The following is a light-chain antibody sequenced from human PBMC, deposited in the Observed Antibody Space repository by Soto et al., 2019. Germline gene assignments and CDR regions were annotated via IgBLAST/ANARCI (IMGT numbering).Light chain of an antibody. Sequence: QSVLTQPASVSGSPGQSITISCTGTSSDVGGYDYVSWYQLHPGKAPKLMVFEVSNRPPGVSYRFSGSKSGNTASLTISGLQAEDEADYFCSSYSISTAYLFGTGTKAPS. V-gene: IGLV2-14*01. CDR2: EVS. J-gene: IGLJ1*01. CDR3: SSYSISTAYL. CDR1: SSDVGGYDY.